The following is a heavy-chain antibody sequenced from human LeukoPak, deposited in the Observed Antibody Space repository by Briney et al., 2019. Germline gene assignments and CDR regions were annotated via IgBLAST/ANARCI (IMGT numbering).Heavy chain of an antibody. CDR2: MNPNSGNT. CDR3: ARVLEGYSSSWYFTTTSPYFDY. V-gene: IGHV1-8*01. Sequence: ASVKVSCKASGYTFTSYDINWVRQATGQGLEWMGWMNPNSGNTGYAQKFQGRVTMTRNTSTSTAYMELSSLRSEDTAVYYCARVLEGYSSSWYFTTTSPYFDYWAQGTLVTVSS. J-gene: IGHJ4*02. D-gene: IGHD6-13*01. CDR1: GYTFTSYD.